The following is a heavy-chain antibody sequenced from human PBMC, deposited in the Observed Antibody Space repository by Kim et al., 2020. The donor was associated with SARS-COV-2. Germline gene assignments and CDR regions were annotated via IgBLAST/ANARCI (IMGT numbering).Heavy chain of an antibody. D-gene: IGHD3-22*01. Sequence: GGSLRLSCAASGFTFSSYAMSWVRQAPGKGLEWVSAISGSGGSTYYADSVKGRFTISRDNSKNTLYLQMNSLRAEDTAVYYCAKSEDSSGYYTYTYFDYWGQGTLVTVSS. CDR3: AKSEDSSGYYTYTYFDY. CDR2: ISGSGGST. V-gene: IGHV3-23*01. CDR1: GFTFSSYA. J-gene: IGHJ4*02.